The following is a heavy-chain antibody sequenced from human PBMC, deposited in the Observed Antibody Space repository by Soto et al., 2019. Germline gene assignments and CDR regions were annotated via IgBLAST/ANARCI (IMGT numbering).Heavy chain of an antibody. Sequence: VGSLRLSCAASGFTFSSYAMHWVRQAPGKGLEWVAVISYDGSNKYYADSVKGRFTISRDNSKNTLYLQMNSLRAEDTAVYYCAREALGATDWFDPWGQGTLVTVSS. J-gene: IGHJ5*02. CDR2: ISYDGSNK. D-gene: IGHD1-26*01. V-gene: IGHV3-30-3*01. CDR1: GFTFSSYA. CDR3: AREALGATDWFDP.